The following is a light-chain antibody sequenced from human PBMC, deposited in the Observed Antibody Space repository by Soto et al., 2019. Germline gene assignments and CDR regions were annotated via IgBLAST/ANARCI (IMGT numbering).Light chain of an antibody. CDR2: AAS. J-gene: IGKJ1*01. Sequence: QLTQTPSSLSASVGDRVIITCRASQSVSRSLNWYQQKTGQAPKLLIYAASTLHSGVPSRFSGSGSGTEFTLTISSPQPEDFATYYCQQNAIVPPWTFGQGTKVDI. CDR1: QSVSRS. V-gene: IGKV1-39*01. CDR3: QQNAIVPPWT.